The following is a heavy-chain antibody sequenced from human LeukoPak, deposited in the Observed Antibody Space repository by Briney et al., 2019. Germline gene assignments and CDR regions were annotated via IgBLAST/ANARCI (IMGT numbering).Heavy chain of an antibody. CDR3: ARDAIYCSGGACYPLYMDV. V-gene: IGHV4-34*01. J-gene: IGHJ6*03. D-gene: IGHD2-8*02. CDR2: INHSGST. CDR1: GGSFSGYY. Sequence: SETLSLTCAVYGGSFSGYYWSWIRQPPGKGLEWIGEINHSGSTNYNPSLKSRVTISVDTSKNQFSLKLSSVTAADTAVYYCARDAIYCSGGACYPLYMDVWGKGATVTVSS.